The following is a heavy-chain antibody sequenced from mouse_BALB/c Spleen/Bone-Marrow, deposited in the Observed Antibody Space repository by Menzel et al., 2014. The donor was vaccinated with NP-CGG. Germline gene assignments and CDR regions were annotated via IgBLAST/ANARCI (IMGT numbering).Heavy chain of an antibody. CDR2: IYPGDGDT. V-gene: IGHV1-87*01. D-gene: IGHD2-4*01. Sequence: QVQLKESGAELARPGASVKLSCKASGYTFTSYWMQWVNQRPGQGLEWIGAIYPGDGDTRYTQKFKGKATLTADKSSSTAYMQLSSLASEDSAVYYCARERGNDYDGFAYWGQGTLVTVSA. J-gene: IGHJ3*01. CDR3: ARERGNDYDGFAY. CDR1: GYTFTSYW.